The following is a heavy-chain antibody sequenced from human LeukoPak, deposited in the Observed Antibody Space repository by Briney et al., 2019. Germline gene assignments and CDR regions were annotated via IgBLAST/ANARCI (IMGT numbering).Heavy chain of an antibody. V-gene: IGHV3-23*01. Sequence: GRSLRLSYAASGFAFTNYAMNWVRQAPGKGMEWVSGVGARGVQTYYVDSVKGRFTISRDNSKHTVYLQLNSLRADDTAIYYCAKDGYSGYDYYFDFWGQGTLVTVS. CDR3: AKDGYSGYDYYFDF. J-gene: IGHJ4*02. CDR2: VGARGVQT. D-gene: IGHD5-12*01. CDR1: GFAFTNYA.